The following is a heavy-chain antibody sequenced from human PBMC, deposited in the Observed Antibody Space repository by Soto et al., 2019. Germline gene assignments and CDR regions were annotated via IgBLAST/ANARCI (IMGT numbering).Heavy chain of an antibody. J-gene: IGHJ4*02. D-gene: IGHD5-12*01. Sequence: GGSLRLSCAASGFTFSGSWMSWVRQAPGKGLEFVANIKEDGSVKNYVDSVKGRFTISRDNAKNSVYLQMNSLRDEDTAVYYCARDPGYSSFDHWGQGTLVTVS. CDR2: IKEDGSVK. CDR3: ARDPGYSSFDH. V-gene: IGHV3-7*01. CDR1: GFTFSGSW.